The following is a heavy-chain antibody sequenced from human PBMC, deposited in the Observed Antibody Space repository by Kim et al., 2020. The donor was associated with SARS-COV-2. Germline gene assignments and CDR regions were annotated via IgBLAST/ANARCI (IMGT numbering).Heavy chain of an antibody. CDR3: AREPSTYFDY. Sequence: TYYADAVQGRFTISRDDSKNTVYLQMNSLKAEDTAVYFCAREPSTYFDYWGQGTLVTVSS. V-gene: IGHV3-66*01. J-gene: IGHJ4*02. CDR2: T.